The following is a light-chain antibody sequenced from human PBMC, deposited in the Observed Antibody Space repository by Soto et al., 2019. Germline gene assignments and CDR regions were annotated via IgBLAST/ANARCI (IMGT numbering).Light chain of an antibody. CDR2: GAS. CDR3: QQYGSSPLT. CDR1: QSVSSSY. V-gene: IGKV3-20*01. Sequence: EIVLTQSPGTLSLSPGERATLSCRASQSVSSSYLAWHQQKPGQAPRLLIYGASSRATGIPDRFSGSGSGTDFTLTISRLEPEDFEVYYCQQYGSSPLTLGGGTKVDIK. J-gene: IGKJ4*01.